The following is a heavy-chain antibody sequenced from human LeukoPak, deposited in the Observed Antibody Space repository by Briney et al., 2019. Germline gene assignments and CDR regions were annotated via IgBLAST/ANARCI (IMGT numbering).Heavy chain of an antibody. CDR1: GFTFSSYA. D-gene: IGHD2-2*01. CDR2: ISGSGGST. J-gene: IGHJ4*02. Sequence: GSLRLSCAASGFTFSSYAMNWVRQAPGKGLEWVSGISGSGGSTYYADSVKGRFTISRDNSENKLYVDMNSLRVEDTAVYYCAKNQDIVLIPAASVDYWGQGALVTVSS. V-gene: IGHV3-23*01. CDR3: AKNQDIVLIPAASVDY.